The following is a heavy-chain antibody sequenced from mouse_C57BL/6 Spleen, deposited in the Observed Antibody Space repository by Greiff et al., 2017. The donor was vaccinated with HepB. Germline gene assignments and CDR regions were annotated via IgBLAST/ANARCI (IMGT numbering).Heavy chain of an antibody. CDR3: ARAAHYGYDVWYFDV. CDR1: GYTFTSYT. CDR2: INPSSGYT. J-gene: IGHJ1*03. V-gene: IGHV1-4*01. Sequence: QVQLQQSGAELARPGASVKMSCKASGYTFTSYTMHWVKQRPGQGLEWIGYINPSSGYTKYNQKFKDKATLTADKSSSTAYMQLSSLTSEDSAVYYCARAAHYGYDVWYFDVWGTGTTVTVSS. D-gene: IGHD2-2*01.